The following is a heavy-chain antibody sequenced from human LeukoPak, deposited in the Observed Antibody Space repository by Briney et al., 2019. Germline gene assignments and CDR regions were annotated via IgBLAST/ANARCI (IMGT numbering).Heavy chain of an antibody. Sequence: GRSLRLSCAASGFTFSSYGMHWVRQPPGKGLEWVAVISYDGSNKYYADSVKGRFTISRDNSKNTLYLQMNSLRAEDTAVYYCAKDYGDYPEGVDYWGQGTLVTVSS. V-gene: IGHV3-30*18. CDR1: GFTFSSYG. J-gene: IGHJ4*02. CDR2: ISYDGSNK. D-gene: IGHD4-17*01. CDR3: AKDYGDYPEGVDY.